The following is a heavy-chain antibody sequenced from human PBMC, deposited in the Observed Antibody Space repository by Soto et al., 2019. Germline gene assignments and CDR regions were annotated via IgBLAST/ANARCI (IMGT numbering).Heavy chain of an antibody. CDR3: ARDFGNQKGRLDP. Sequence: PVGSLRLSCAASGFTLNNYWVTWVRQAPGKGLEWVANINHDGSENYYVDSVKGRFTISRDNTKNSLYLQMNSLRAEDTAFYYCARDFGNQKGRLDPWGQGILVTVSS. D-gene: IGHD3-10*01. CDR1: GFTLNNYW. V-gene: IGHV3-7*01. J-gene: IGHJ5*02. CDR2: INHDGSEN.